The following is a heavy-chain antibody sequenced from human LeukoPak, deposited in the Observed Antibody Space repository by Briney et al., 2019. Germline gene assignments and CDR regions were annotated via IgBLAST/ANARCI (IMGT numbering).Heavy chain of an antibody. J-gene: IGHJ6*02. V-gene: IGHV4-34*01. Sequence: SETLSLTCAVYGGSFSGYYWSWIRQPPGKGLEWIGEINHSGSTNYNPSLKSRVTISVDTSKHQFSLKLSSVTAADTAVYYCASLVVVVPAAMSALSYYYGMDVWGQGTTVTVSS. CDR1: GGSFSGYY. D-gene: IGHD2-2*01. CDR2: INHSGST. CDR3: ASLVVVVPAAMSALSYYYGMDV.